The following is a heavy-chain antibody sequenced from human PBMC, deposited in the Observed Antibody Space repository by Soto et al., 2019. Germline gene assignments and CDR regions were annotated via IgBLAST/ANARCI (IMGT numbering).Heavy chain of an antibody. Sequence: PGGSLRLSCAASGFTFSSYGMHWVRQAPGKGLEWVAVIWYDGSNKYYADSVKGRFTISRDNSKNTLYLQMNSLRAEDTAVYYCARAYSSGWFGMDVWGQGTTVTVSS. CDR1: GFTFSSYG. CDR3: ARAYSSGWFGMDV. D-gene: IGHD6-19*01. CDR2: IWYDGSNK. J-gene: IGHJ6*02. V-gene: IGHV3-33*01.